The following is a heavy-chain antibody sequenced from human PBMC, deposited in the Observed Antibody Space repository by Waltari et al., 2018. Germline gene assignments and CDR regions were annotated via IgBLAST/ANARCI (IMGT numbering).Heavy chain of an antibody. CDR2: IYHSGST. CDR3: ARAGGRVSGALDY. V-gene: IGHV4-38-2*02. CDR1: GYSISSGYY. Sequence: QVQLQESGPGLVKPSETLSLTCTVSGYSISSGYYWGWIRQPPGKGLEWIGSIYHSGSTYYNPSLKSRVTISVDTSKNQFSLKLSSVTSADTAVYYCARAGGRVSGALDYWGQGTLVTVSS. D-gene: IGHD1-26*01. J-gene: IGHJ4*02.